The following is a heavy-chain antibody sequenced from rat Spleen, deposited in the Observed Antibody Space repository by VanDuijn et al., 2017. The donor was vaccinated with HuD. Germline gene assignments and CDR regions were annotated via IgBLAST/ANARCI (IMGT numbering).Heavy chain of an antibody. CDR1: GFTFSDYY. D-gene: IGHD2-2*01. CDR3: TRAGYLRDWYFDF. V-gene: IGHV5-7*01. J-gene: IGHJ1*01. Sequence: EVQLAGSGGGLVQPGRSLKLSCAASGFTFSDYYMAWVRQAPTKGLEWVATVSYDGSSTYYRDSVKGRFTISRDNEKSTLYLQMDSLRSEDTATYYCTRAGYLRDWYFDFWGPGTMVTVSS. CDR2: VSYDGSST.